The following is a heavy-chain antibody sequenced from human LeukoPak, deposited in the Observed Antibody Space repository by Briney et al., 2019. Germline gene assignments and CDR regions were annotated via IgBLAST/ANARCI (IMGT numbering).Heavy chain of an antibody. CDR2: IYTSGST. Sequence: NASETLSLTCTVPGGSISSYYWSWIRQPAGKGLEWIGRIYTSGSTNYNPSLKSRVTMSVDTSKNQFSLKLSSATAADTAVYYCAREVVVVPAAISYYYYYYMDVWGKGTTVTISS. CDR1: GGSISSYY. D-gene: IGHD2-2*01. V-gene: IGHV4-4*07. J-gene: IGHJ6*03. CDR3: AREVVVVPAAISYYYYYYMDV.